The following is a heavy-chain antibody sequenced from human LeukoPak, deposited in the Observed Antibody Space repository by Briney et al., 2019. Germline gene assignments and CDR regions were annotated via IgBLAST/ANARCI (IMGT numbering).Heavy chain of an antibody. Sequence: GSLRLSCAASGFTFSTYSMNWIRQPPWKGLEWIGSIYYSGDNSGDTYYNPSLKSRVTISVDTSKNQFSLKLSSVTAADTAVYFCARLRGYTDGPLAYWGQGTLVTVSP. CDR3: ARLRGYTDGPLAY. V-gene: IGHV4-39*01. J-gene: IGHJ4*02. CDR1: GFTFSTYS. D-gene: IGHD5-18*01. CDR2: IYYSGDNSGDT.